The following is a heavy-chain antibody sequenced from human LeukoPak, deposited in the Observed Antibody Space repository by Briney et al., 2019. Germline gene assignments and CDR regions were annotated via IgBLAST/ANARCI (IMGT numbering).Heavy chain of an antibody. CDR1: GGSISSGGYS. CDR2: IYHSGST. J-gene: IGHJ5*02. D-gene: IGHD3-10*01. V-gene: IGHV4-30-2*01. Sequence: SQTLSLTCAVSGGSISSGGYSWSWIRQPPGRGLEWIGYIYHSGSTYYNPSLKSRVTISVDRSKNQFSLKLSSVTAADTAVYYCARVTHGSVNWFDPWGQGTLVTVSS. CDR3: ARVTHGSVNWFDP.